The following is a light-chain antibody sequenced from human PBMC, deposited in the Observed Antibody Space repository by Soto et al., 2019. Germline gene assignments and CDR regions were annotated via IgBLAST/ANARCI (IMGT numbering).Light chain of an antibody. J-gene: IGLJ3*02. CDR2: TNN. CDR3: ASWDDSLNGWV. Sequence: QSALTQPPSASGTPGQRVTISCSGSRSNIGSYSVNWYQQLPGAAPKLLIYTNNERPSGVPDRFSGSKSGTSASLAISGLQSEHEADYYCASWDDSLNGWVFGGGTQLTVL. V-gene: IGLV1-44*01. CDR1: RSNIGSYS.